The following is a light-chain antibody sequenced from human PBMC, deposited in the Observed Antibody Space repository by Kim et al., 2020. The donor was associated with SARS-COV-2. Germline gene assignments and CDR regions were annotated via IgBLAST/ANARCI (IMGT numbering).Light chain of an antibody. CDR1: SLRTYY. CDR2: GKN. CDR3: NSRDNNDNVL. J-gene: IGLJ2*01. Sequence: SSELTQDPAVSVALGQTVRITCQGDSLRTYYTTWFQQKPGQAPIVVFYGKNNRPSGIPDRFSGSSSGNTASLTITVTQAGDEADYYCNSRDNNDNVLFGGGTRLTV. V-gene: IGLV3-19*01.